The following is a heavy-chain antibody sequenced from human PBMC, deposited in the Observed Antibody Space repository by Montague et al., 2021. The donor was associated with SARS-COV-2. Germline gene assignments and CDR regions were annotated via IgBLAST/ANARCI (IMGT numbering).Heavy chain of an antibody. V-gene: IGHV4-4*07. CDR2: VSASGST. CDR3: ARDVVAAPGTFDY. Sequence: SETLSLTCTVSGDSISYFYWSWIRQPAGKGLEWIGRVSASGSTNYNPSLNSRVTMSVDTSKKQFPLRLSPVTAADTAVSYCARDVVAAPGTFDYWGQGTLVTVSS. CDR1: GDSISYFY. J-gene: IGHJ4*02. D-gene: IGHD6-13*01.